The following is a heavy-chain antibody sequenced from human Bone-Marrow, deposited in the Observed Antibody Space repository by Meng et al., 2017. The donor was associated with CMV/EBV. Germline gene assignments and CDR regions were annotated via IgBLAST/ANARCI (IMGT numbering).Heavy chain of an antibody. Sequence: SVKVSCKASGGIFSSYAISWVRQAPGQGLEWMGGIIPIFGRANYAQKFQGRVTITTDESTSTAYMELSSLRSEDTAVYYCARGNRVEMATIMRPGPYYFDYWGQGTLVTVSS. J-gene: IGHJ4*02. V-gene: IGHV1-69*05. CDR3: ARGNRVEMATIMRPGPYYFDY. CDR2: IIPIFGRA. D-gene: IGHD5-24*01. CDR1: GGIFSSYA.